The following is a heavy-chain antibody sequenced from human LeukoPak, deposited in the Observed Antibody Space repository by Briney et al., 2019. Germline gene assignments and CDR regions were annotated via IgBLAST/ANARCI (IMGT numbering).Heavy chain of an antibody. CDR3: ARGSRYYYDSSGYPNYFDY. Sequence: NASETLSLTCTGSGGSISSYYWSWIRQPPGKGLEWIGYIYYSGSTNYNPSLKSRVTISVDTSKNQFSLKLSSVTAADTAVYYCARGSRYYYDSSGYPNYFDYWGQGTLVTVSS. CDR1: GGSISSYY. J-gene: IGHJ4*02. V-gene: IGHV4-59*01. CDR2: IYYSGST. D-gene: IGHD3-22*01.